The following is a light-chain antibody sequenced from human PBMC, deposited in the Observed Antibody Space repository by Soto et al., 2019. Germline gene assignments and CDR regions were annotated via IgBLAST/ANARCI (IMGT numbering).Light chain of an antibody. J-gene: IGLJ1*01. CDR2: DVT. V-gene: IGLV2-14*01. CDR3: SSFTSSITYV. Sequence: QSVLTQPASVSGSPGQSITISCTGTSSDVGGYNSVSWYRQDPGKAPKLIIYDVTYRPSGVSNRFSGSKSGNTASLTISGLQSEDEPDYNCSSFTSSITYVFGTGTKVTVL. CDR1: SSDVGGYNS.